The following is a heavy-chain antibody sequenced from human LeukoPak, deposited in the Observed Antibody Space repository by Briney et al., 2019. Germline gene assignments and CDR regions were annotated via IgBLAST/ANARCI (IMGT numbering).Heavy chain of an antibody. V-gene: IGHV1-69*13. D-gene: IGHD6-19*01. CDR3: ARGVSRKQWLVQH. Sequence: SVKISCKASGGTFRSYSIRWVRQAPGQGVEWMGGIIPIFGTENFAQKFQGRVTITADESTSTVYMELSSRRSEDTAVYYCARGVSRKQWLVQHWGEGTLVTVSS. CDR2: IIPIFGTE. CDR1: GGTFRSYS. J-gene: IGHJ1*01.